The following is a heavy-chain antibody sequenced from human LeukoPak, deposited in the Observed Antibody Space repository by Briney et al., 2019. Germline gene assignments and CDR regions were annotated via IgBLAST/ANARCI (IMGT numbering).Heavy chain of an antibody. V-gene: IGHV1-2*02. CDR2: INPNSGGT. CDR1: GYTFTGYY. CDR3: ARDAIVRDYSNSDY. Sequence: EASVKLSCTASGYTFTGYYIHRVRQAHGQGLEWMGWINPNSGGTNYAQKFQGRVTMTRDTSISTAYMELSRLTSDDTAVYYCARDAIVRDYSNSDYWGQGTLVTVSS. D-gene: IGHD4-11*01. J-gene: IGHJ4*02.